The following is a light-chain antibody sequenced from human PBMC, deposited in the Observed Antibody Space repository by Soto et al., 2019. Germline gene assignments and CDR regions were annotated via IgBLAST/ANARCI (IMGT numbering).Light chain of an antibody. J-gene: IGLJ3*02. Sequence: QSALTQPRSVSGSPGQSVTISCTGTSSDVGGYNYVSWYQQHPGKAAKLVIYDVSKRPSAVPDRFSGSKSGNMASLTISGLQAEDEAHYYCCSYAGNALGVFGGGTKLTVL. CDR1: SSDVGGYNY. CDR2: DVS. V-gene: IGLV2-11*01. CDR3: CSYAGNALGV.